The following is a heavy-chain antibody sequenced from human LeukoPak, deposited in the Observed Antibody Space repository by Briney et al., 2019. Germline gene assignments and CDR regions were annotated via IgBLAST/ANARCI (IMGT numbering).Heavy chain of an antibody. Sequence: SETLSLTCTVSGGSISSSPYYWGWIRQSPGKGLEWIGSISYSGSTFYNPSRKSRLTISVDTSKNQFSLKLSSVTAADTAVYYCATRGAMAPYYFDYWGQGTLVTVSS. CDR3: ATRGAMAPYYFDY. J-gene: IGHJ4*02. CDR1: GGSISSSPYY. V-gene: IGHV4-39*01. CDR2: ISYSGST. D-gene: IGHD5-18*01.